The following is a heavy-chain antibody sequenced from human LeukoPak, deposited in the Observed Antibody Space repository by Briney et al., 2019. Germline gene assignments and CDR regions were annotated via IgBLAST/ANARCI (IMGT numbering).Heavy chain of an antibody. J-gene: IGHJ5*02. CDR2: IWYDGSNK. CDR1: GFTFGSYG. Sequence: GGSLRLSCAASGFTFGSYGMHWVRQAPGKGLEWVAVIWYDGSNKYYADSVKGRFTISRDNSKNTLYLQMNSLRAEDTAVYYCARERRRSSNWFDPWGQGTLVTVSS. V-gene: IGHV3-33*01. CDR3: ARERRRSSNWFDP.